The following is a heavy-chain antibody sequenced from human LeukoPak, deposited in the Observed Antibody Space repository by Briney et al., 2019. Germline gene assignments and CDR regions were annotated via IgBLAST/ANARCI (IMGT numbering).Heavy chain of an antibody. CDR2: IWNDGSNK. Sequence: PGGSLSLSCVASGFIFSVYGMHWVPQAPGKGLEGVAVIWNDGSNKYYADSVKGRFTISRDNSKNTLYLQMNSLRAEDTAVYSCARASGPFDYWGQGTLVTVSS. CDR1: GFIFSVYG. J-gene: IGHJ4*02. CDR3: ARASGPFDY. V-gene: IGHV3-33*01. D-gene: IGHD3-10*01.